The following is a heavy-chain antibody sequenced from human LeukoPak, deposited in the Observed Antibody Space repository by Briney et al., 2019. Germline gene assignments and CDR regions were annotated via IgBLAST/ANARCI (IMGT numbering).Heavy chain of an antibody. D-gene: IGHD6-19*01. CDR2: IDQHGRDK. CDR1: ASTFSGNW. J-gene: IGHJ4*02. V-gene: IGHV3-7*01. CDR3: VRGSGWFFGF. Sequence: GGSLRLSCAASASTFSGNWMHWVRQAPGKGLEWVASIDQHGRDKYFLDSVKGRFTISRDNSKSSLYLQMNSLGAEDTAVYYCVRGSGWFFGFWGQGSLVTVSS.